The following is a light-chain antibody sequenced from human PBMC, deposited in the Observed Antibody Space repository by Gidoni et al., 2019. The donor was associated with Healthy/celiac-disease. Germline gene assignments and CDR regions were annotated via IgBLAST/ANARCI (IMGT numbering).Light chain of an antibody. CDR1: QSISSY. CDR2: AAS. J-gene: IGKJ1*01. V-gene: IGKV1-39*01. CDR3: QQSYSTLWT. Sequence: IRMTKSPSSLSASVGDRVTITCRASQSISSYLNWYQQKPGKAPKLLIYAASSLQSGVPSRFSGSGSGTDFTLTISSLQPEDFATYYCQQSYSTLWTFGQGTKVEIK.